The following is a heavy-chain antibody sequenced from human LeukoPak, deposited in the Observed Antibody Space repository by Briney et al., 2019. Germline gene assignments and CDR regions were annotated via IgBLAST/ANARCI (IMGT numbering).Heavy chain of an antibody. V-gene: IGHV3-53*01. D-gene: IGHD3-9*01. CDR1: GFTVSSNY. J-gene: IGHJ4*02. Sequence: GGSLRLSCAASGFTVSSNYMSWVRQAPGKGLQWVSVIYSGGSTYYADSVKGRFTISRDNSKNTLYLQMNSLRAEDTAVYYCARDDILTGYRDYWGQGTLVTVSS. CDR2: IYSGGST. CDR3: ARDDILTGYRDY.